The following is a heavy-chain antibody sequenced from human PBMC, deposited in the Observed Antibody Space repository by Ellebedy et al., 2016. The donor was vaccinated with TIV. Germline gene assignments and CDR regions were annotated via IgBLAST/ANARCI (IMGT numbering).Heavy chain of an antibody. V-gene: IGHV1-2*02. CDR3: ARVLRATSGMDV. D-gene: IGHD4/OR15-4a*01. CDR2: INPDSGGT. J-gene: IGHJ6*02. CDR1: GYTFTSYY. Sequence: ASVKVSCKASGYTFTSYYLHWVRQAPGRGLEWMGWINPDSGGTNLPQKFQGRVTMTRDTSVNTAYMELTRLQSDDTAVYYCARVLRATSGMDVWGQGTTVIVS.